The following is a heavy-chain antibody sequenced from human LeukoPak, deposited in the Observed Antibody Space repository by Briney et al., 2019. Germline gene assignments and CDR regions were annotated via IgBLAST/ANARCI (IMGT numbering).Heavy chain of an antibody. V-gene: IGHV4-34*01. D-gene: IGHD4-11*01. CDR3: ASTYSNYDPYYYGMDV. J-gene: IGHJ6*02. CDR1: GGSFSGYY. Sequence: LSETLSLTCAVYGGSFSGYYWSWIRQPPGKGLEWIGEINHSGSTNYNPSLKSRVTISVDTSKNQFSLKLSSVTAADTAVYYCASTYSNYDPYYYGMDVWGQGTTVTVSS. CDR2: INHSGST.